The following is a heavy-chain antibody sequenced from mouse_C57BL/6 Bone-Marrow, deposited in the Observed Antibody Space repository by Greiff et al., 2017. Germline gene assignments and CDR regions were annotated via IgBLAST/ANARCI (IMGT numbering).Heavy chain of an antibody. J-gene: IGHJ4*01. V-gene: IGHV3-6*01. Sequence: VQLQQSGPGLVKPSQSLSLTCSVTGYSITSGYYWNWIRQFPGNKLEWMDYISYDSNNNYNPSLKNLTSITLDTSQNQFFLKLNSVTTEDTATYYCARVGAMDYWGQGTSVTVSS. CDR3: ARVGAMDY. CDR1: GYSITSGYY. CDR2: ISYDSNN.